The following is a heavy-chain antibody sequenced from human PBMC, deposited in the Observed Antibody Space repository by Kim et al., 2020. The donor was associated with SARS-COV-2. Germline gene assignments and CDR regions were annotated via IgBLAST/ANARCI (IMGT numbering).Heavy chain of an antibody. D-gene: IGHD2-2*01. V-gene: IGHV4-59*08. Sequence: SRVTISVDTSKNQFSLKLGSVTAADTAVYYCARRALGYCSSTSCHNAFDIWGQGTMVTVSS. CDR3: ARRALGYCSSTSCHNAFDI. J-gene: IGHJ3*02.